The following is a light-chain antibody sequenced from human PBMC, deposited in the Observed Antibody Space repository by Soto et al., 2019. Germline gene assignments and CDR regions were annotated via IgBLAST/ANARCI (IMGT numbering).Light chain of an antibody. CDR2: WAS. J-gene: IGKJ2*01. V-gene: IGKV4-1*01. CDR3: QQYYNTPYT. Sequence: DIVMTQSPDSLAVSLGERATINCKSSQSVLYSSLNKNYLAWYQQKPGQPPKLLIYWASSRQSGVPDRFSGSGYGTDFTLTISSRQAEDVAVYYCQQYYNTPYTFGQGTKVEIK. CDR1: QSVLYSSLNKNY.